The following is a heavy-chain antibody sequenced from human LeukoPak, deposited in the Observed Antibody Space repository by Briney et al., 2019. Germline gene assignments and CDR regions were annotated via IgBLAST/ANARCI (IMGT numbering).Heavy chain of an antibody. Sequence: GESLKISCKGSGYSFISYWIGWARQMPGKGLELMGIIYPGDSDTRYSPSFQGQVTISADKSINTAYLQWSSLKASDTAIYYCVRRDITSRYVVWFDPWGQGTPVTVSS. J-gene: IGHJ5*02. CDR2: IYPGDSDT. CDR1: GYSFISYW. CDR3: VRRDITSRYVVWFDP. D-gene: IGHD2-2*01. V-gene: IGHV5-51*01.